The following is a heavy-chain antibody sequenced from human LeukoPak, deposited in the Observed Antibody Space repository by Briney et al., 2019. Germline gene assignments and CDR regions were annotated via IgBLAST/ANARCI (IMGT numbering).Heavy chain of an antibody. Sequence: SETLSFTCTVSGGSISTYYWSWIRQAPGKGLEWIGYIHYSGTTNYNPSLKNRVTISLDTSKNQFSLNLSSVTAADTAVYYCARMGGYSGYATHWGQGTLVTVSS. V-gene: IGHV4-59*08. D-gene: IGHD5-12*01. CDR2: IHYSGTT. CDR3: ARMGGYSGYATH. J-gene: IGHJ4*02. CDR1: GGSISTYY.